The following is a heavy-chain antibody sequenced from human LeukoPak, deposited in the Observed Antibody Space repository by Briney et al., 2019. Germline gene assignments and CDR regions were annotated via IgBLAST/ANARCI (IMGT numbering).Heavy chain of an antibody. D-gene: IGHD6-19*01. CDR2: MNPNSGNT. Sequence: SVKVSCKASGYTFTSYDINWVRQATGQGLEWMGWMNPNSGNTGYAQKFQGRVTMTRNTSISTAYMELSSLRAEDTAVYYCARDAILAGTRYYYMDVWGKGTTVTISS. V-gene: IGHV1-8*01. CDR3: ARDAILAGTRYYYMDV. J-gene: IGHJ6*03. CDR1: GYTFTSYD.